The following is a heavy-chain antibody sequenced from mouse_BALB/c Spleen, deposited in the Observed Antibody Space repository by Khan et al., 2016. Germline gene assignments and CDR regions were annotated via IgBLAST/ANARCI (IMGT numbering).Heavy chain of an antibody. V-gene: IGHV1-80*01. D-gene: IGHD2-1*01. CDR2: IYPGDGDT. CDR1: GYAFSSYW. J-gene: IGHJ2*01. Sequence: QVQLKQSGAELVRPGSSVKISCKASGYAFSSYWMNWVKQRPGQGLEWIGQIYPGDGDTNYNGKFKDKATLTADKSSSTAYMQLSSLTSEDSAVYFCANYGNFDCWGQGTALTVSS. CDR3: ANYGNFDC.